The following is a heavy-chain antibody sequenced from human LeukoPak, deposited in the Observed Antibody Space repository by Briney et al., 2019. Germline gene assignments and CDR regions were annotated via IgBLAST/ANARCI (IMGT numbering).Heavy chain of an antibody. CDR1: GYTFTSYY. J-gene: IGHJ4*02. CDR3: AKRGLPTAMYFFDY. CDR2: INPSGGST. D-gene: IGHD2-2*01. V-gene: IGHV1-46*01. Sequence: ASVKVSCKASGYTFTSYYIHWVRQAPGQGLEWMGIINPSGGSTSYAQKFQGRVTVTRDTSTSTLYMELSSLRSEDTAVYYCAKRGLPTAMYFFDYWGQGTLVTVSS.